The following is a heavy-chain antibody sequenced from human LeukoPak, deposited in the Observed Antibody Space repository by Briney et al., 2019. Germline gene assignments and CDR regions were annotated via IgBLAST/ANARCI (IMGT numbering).Heavy chain of an antibody. CDR3: ARMSYYDRRGDNWFDP. D-gene: IGHD3-22*01. CDR1: GYTFTGYY. CDR2: INPNSGGT. Sequence: ASVKVSCKASGYTFTGYYMHWVRQAPGQGLECMGCINPNSGGTGYAQKFQGRVTMTRDTSISTAYMELSGLRSEDTAVYYCARMSYYDRRGDNWFDPWGQGTLVIVSS. V-gene: IGHV1-2*02. J-gene: IGHJ5*02.